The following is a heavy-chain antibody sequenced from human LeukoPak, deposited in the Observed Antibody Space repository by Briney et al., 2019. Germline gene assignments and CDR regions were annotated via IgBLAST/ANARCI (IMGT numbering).Heavy chain of an antibody. CDR3: ARDRGWLRLRDSGYFDY. Sequence: GGSLRLSCAASGFTFSDYNMRWIRQAPGKGLEWVSSISRSGSTKYYADSVKGRFTISRDNSKNTLYLQMNSLRAEDTAVYYCARDRGWLRLRDSGYFDYWGQGTLVTVSS. D-gene: IGHD5-12*01. J-gene: IGHJ4*02. V-gene: IGHV3-11*04. CDR2: ISRSGSTK. CDR1: GFTFSDYN.